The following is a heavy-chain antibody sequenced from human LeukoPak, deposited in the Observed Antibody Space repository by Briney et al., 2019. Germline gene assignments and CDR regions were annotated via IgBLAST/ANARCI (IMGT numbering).Heavy chain of an antibody. D-gene: IGHD3-3*01. Sequence: GGSLRLSCAASGFTFSIYWMHWIRQAPGKGLVWVSRINSYGSSTNYSDSVKGRFTISRDKAKNTLCLQMNSLRAEETAVYYCARDVVDITPYWGQGTLVTVYS. CDR3: ARDVVDITPY. V-gene: IGHV3-74*01. CDR2: INSYGSST. J-gene: IGHJ4*02. CDR1: GFTFSIYW.